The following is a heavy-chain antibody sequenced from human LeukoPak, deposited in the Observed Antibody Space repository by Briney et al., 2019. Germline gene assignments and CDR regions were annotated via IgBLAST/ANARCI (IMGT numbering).Heavy chain of an antibody. CDR1: GGSISSGDYY. CDR2: IYYSGST. CDR3: ARVPVYSGTYFDH. Sequence: SETLSLTCTVSGGSISSGDYYWSWLRQPPGKGLEWIGYIYYSGSTYSNPSLKSRVTISVETSKNQFSLKLSSVTAADTAVYYCARVPVYSGTYFDHWGQGTLVTVSS. V-gene: IGHV4-30-4*01. D-gene: IGHD1-26*01. J-gene: IGHJ4*02.